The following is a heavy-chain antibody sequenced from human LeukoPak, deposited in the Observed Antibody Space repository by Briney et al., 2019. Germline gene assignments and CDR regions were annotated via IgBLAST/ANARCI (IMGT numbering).Heavy chain of an antibody. CDR3: AKDAYYDFWSGYNWFDP. V-gene: IGHV3-23*01. CDR1: EFTFDNYA. D-gene: IGHD3-3*01. Sequence: GGSLRLSCAASEFTFDNYAVSWVRQAPGKGLEWVSVISGSGYYSYYADSVKGRFTISRDNSKNTLYLQMNSLKTEDTAVYYCAKDAYYDFWSGYNWFDPWGQGTLVTVSS. CDR2: ISGSGYYS. J-gene: IGHJ5*02.